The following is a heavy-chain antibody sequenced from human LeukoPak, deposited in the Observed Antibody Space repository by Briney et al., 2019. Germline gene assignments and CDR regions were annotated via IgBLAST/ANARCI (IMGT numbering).Heavy chain of an antibody. CDR2: IKSKTDGGTT. V-gene: IGHV3-15*01. J-gene: IGHJ3*01. CDR3: VRDQYCASSSCPGAFDL. CDR1: GFSINYDW. Sequence: GGSLRLSCAASGFSINYDWMSWVRQAPGKGLEWVGRIKSKTDGGTTEYAAPVKGRFTISRDDSRNTLYLQMSSLRSEDTAVYYCVRDQYCASSSCPGAFDLWGQGTVVTVSS. D-gene: IGHD2-2*01.